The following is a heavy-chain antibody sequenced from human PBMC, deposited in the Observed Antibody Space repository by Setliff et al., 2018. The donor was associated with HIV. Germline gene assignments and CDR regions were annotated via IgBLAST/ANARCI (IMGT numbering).Heavy chain of an antibody. CDR3: ASGYPGIAVAGLSYYYYYYMDV. CDR1: GGSISSYY. J-gene: IGHJ6*03. Sequence: NPSETLSLTCTVSGGSISSYYWSWIRQPPGKGLEWIGYIYYSVSTNYNPSLKSRVTISVDTSKNQFSLKLSSVTAADTAVYYCASGYPGIAVAGLSYYYYYYMDVCSKVTTVTVS. CDR2: IYYSVST. D-gene: IGHD6-19*01. V-gene: IGHV4-59*01.